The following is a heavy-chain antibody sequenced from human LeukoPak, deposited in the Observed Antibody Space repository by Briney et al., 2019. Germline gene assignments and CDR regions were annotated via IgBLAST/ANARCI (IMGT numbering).Heavy chain of an antibody. CDR1: GGSINSITNY. Sequence: SETLSLTCTVSGGSINSITNYWGWIRQPPGKGLEWIGSIYYSRSTNYNPSLKSRVTISVDTSKNQFSLKLSSVTAADTAVYYCARNSGSISGSTYYYYYYMDVWGKGTTVTVSS. D-gene: IGHD1-20*01. V-gene: IGHV4-39*07. J-gene: IGHJ6*03. CDR3: ARNSGSISGSTYYYYYYMDV. CDR2: IYYSRST.